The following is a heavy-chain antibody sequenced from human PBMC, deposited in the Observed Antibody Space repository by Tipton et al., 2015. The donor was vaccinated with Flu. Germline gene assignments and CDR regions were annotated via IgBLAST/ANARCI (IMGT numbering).Heavy chain of an antibody. CDR3: ARVRLVRDPGGWFDP. D-gene: IGHD3-10*01. CDR1: GYTFTGYY. V-gene: IGHV1-2*02. J-gene: IGHJ5*02. Sequence: QLVQSGAEVKKPGASVKVSCKASGYTFTGYYMHWVRQAPGQGLEWMGWINPNSGGTNYAQKFQGRVTMTRDTSISTAYMELSRLRSDDTAVHYCARVRLVRDPGGWFDPWGQGTLVTVSS. CDR2: INPNSGGT.